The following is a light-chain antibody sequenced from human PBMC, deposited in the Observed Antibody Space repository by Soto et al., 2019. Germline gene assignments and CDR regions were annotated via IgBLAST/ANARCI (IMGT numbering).Light chain of an antibody. J-gene: IGLJ3*02. Sequence: QSVLTQPPSTSGTPGQRVTISCSGSSANIGSNAVTWFQQLPGTAPKLLIYNDNERPSGVPDRFSGSKSDTSASLAISGLQSEDEGDYYCSAYTARSTLVFGGGTKLTVL. CDR1: SANIGSNA. CDR3: SAYTARSTLV. CDR2: NDN. V-gene: IGLV1-44*01.